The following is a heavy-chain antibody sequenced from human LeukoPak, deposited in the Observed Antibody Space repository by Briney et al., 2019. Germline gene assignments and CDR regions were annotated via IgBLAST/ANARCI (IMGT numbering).Heavy chain of an antibody. CDR2: IRSKVYGGTP. CDR1: GFTFGDYA. J-gene: IGHJ4*02. V-gene: IGHV3-49*04. D-gene: IGHD2-15*01. Sequence: GSLRLSCTASGFTFGDYAMTWVRQAPGKGLEWVGFIRSKVYGGTPEYAASVKGRFTISRDNAKSSVYLQMNSLRAEDTGVYYCARDKYCSDGNCDGGSKFDYWGQGTLVTVSS. CDR3: ARDKYCSDGNCDGGSKFDY.